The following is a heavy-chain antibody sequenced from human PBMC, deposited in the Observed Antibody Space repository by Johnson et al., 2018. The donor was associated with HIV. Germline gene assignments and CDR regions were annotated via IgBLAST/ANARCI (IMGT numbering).Heavy chain of an antibody. J-gene: IGHJ3*02. CDR1: GLNFSDYG. D-gene: IGHD1-26*01. Sequence: QVQLVESGGGVVRPGTSVRVSCVVSGLNFSDYGFHWVRQAPGKGLEWVAVISYDGSNKYYADSVKGRFTISRDNSKNTLYLQMNSLRAEDTAVFYCARDRGYLDAFDSWGQGTMVTVSS. CDR3: ARDRGYLDAFDS. CDR2: ISYDGSNK. V-gene: IGHV3-30*04.